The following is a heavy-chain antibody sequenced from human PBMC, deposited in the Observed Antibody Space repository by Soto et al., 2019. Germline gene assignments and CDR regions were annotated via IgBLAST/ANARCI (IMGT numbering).Heavy chain of an antibody. J-gene: IGHJ4*02. CDR2: INRNRSYK. CDR3: ARAYSSSWKQRYPDY. V-gene: IGHV3-7*02. D-gene: IGHD6-13*01. Sequence: GGSLRLSCAASGFTLSAYWMTWVRQAPGKGLEWVSNINRNRSYKYYADSVKGRFTISRDNAKNSLYLQMNSLRAEDTAVYYCARAYSSSWKQRYPDYWGQGTLVTVSS. CDR1: GFTLSAYW.